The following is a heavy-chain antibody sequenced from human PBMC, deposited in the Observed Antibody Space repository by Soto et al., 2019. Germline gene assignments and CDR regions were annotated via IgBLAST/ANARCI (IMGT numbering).Heavy chain of an antibody. CDR3: ATEAYCTSKTCYWLRVTDY. Sequence: EVQLVESGGGLVQPGGSLRLSCAASGFTFSTYWMHWVRQAPGKGLVWVSHINSDGSSTGYADSVKGRLTISRDNAKNTLYLQMNSLRAEDTALYYCATEAYCTSKTCYWLRVTDYWGQGTLVTVSS. D-gene: IGHD2-2*01. J-gene: IGHJ4*02. CDR2: INSDGSST. V-gene: IGHV3-74*01. CDR1: GFTFSTYW.